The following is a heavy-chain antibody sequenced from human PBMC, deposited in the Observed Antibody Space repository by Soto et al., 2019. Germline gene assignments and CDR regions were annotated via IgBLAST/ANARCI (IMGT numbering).Heavy chain of an antibody. CDR2: ISSSSSYI. CDR1: GLTFISIR. Sequence: ESGGGLVKPGGSLRPSGAASGLTFISIRMNWFRQAPGKGLEWVSSISSSSSYIYYADSVKGRFTISRDNAKNSLYLQMNSLRAEDTAVYYCARDQPGYSYGYGLGYWGQGTLVTVSS. V-gene: IGHV3-21*01. D-gene: IGHD5-18*01. J-gene: IGHJ4*02. CDR3: ARDQPGYSYGYGLGY.